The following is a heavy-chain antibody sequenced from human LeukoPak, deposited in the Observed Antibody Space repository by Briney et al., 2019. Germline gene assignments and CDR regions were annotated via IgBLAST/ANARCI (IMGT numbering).Heavy chain of an antibody. D-gene: IGHD6-13*01. Sequence: PETLSLTCTVSGGSISSYYWSWIRQPPGKGLEWIGYIYYSGSTNYNPSLKSRVTISVDTSKNQFSLKLSSVTAADTAVYYCARGLMMAVAGRGEFHYWGQGTLVTVSS. J-gene: IGHJ4*02. CDR3: ARGLMMAVAGRGEFHY. V-gene: IGHV4-59*01. CDR1: GGSISSYY. CDR2: IYYSGST.